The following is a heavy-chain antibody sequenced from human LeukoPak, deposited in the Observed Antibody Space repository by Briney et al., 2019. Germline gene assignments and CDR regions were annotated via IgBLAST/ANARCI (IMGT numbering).Heavy chain of an antibody. CDR1: GFTVSSYG. V-gene: IGHV3-23*01. CDR3: ARDSSGWHIQSAFGI. CDR2: FSGTGGGT. D-gene: IGHD6-19*01. J-gene: IGHJ3*02. Sequence: PGGSLRLSCAASGFTVSSYGMTWARQAPGKGLQWVSSFSGTGGGTYYADSVKGRFTISRDNSKNTLYLQMNSLRAEDTAVYYCARDSSGWHIQSAFGIWGQGTMVTVSS.